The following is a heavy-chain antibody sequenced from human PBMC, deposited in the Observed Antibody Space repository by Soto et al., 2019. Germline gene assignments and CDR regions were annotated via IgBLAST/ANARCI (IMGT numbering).Heavy chain of an antibody. J-gene: IGHJ6*02. CDR3: ATATRDIWFGELADYYYGMDV. V-gene: IGHV1-24*01. CDR1: GYTLTELS. CDR2: FDPEDGET. D-gene: IGHD3-10*01. Sequence: ASVKVSCKVSGYTLTELSMHWVRQAPGKGLEWMGGFDPEDGETIYAQKFQGRVTMTEDTSTDTAYMELSSLRSEDTAVYYCATATRDIWFGELADYYYGMDVRGQGTTVTVS.